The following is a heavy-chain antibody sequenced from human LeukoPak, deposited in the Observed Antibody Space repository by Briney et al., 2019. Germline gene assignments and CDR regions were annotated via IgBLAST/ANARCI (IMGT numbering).Heavy chain of an antibody. V-gene: IGHV1-18*04. CDR3: ARDNPPRYWFGMDV. Sequence: ASVKVSCKASGYTFTSYGISWVRQAPGQGLERMGWISAYNGNTNYAQKLQGRVTMTTDTSTSTAYMELRSLRSDDTAVYYCARDNPPRYWFGMDVWGKGTTVTVSS. J-gene: IGHJ6*04. CDR2: ISAYNGNT. CDR1: GYTFTSYG. D-gene: IGHD2-21*01.